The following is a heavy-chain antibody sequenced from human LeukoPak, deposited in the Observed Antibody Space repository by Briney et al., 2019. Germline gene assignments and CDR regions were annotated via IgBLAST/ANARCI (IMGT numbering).Heavy chain of an antibody. CDR1: GGSISSYY. Sequence: SETLSLTCTVSGGSISSYYWSWIRQPPGKGLEWIGYIYYSGSTNYNPSLKSRVTISVDTSKNQFSLKLSSVTAADTAVYYCARVPRGSSSWYFVEYYFDYWGQGTLVTVSS. CDR2: IYYSGST. D-gene: IGHD6-13*01. V-gene: IGHV4-59*01. J-gene: IGHJ4*02. CDR3: ARVPRGSSSWYFVEYYFDY.